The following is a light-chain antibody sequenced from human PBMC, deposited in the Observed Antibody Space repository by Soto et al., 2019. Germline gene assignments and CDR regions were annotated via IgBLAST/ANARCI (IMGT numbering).Light chain of an antibody. CDR1: QSVSID. Sequence: EIVMTQSPATLSVSPGERATLSCRASQSVSIDLAWYQQTPCQAPRLLIYGASTRATGIPVRFSGSASGTAFTLTISSLQSEDFTVYYCQQYNKWPLTFGQGTKVEIK. CDR2: GAS. J-gene: IGKJ1*01. V-gene: IGKV3-15*01. CDR3: QQYNKWPLT.